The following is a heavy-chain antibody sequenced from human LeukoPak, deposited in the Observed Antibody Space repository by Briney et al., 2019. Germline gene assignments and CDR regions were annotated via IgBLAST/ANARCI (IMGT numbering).Heavy chain of an antibody. CDR1: GFTFSSYS. CDR2: ISSGIGTT. CDR3: ARYSSGYTSDYHYYMDV. Sequence: GGSLRLSCAASGFTFSSYSMNWVRQAPGKGLEWLSYISSGIGTTYYADSLKGRFTISRDNAKNSLYLQMNSLRAEDTAVYYCARYSSGYTSDYHYYMDVWGKGTTVTVSS. J-gene: IGHJ6*03. V-gene: IGHV3-48*01. D-gene: IGHD3-22*01.